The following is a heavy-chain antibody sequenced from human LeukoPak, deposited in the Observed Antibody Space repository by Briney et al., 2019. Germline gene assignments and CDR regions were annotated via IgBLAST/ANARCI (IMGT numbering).Heavy chain of an antibody. D-gene: IGHD1-26*01. J-gene: IGHJ4*02. Sequence: GASVKVSCKASGGTFSSYAISWVRQAPGQGLEWMGHIDPKNGGTKYAQKFQDRFIMTRDTSINTAYMELSRLRSDDTAVYSCARDPSTKYYFDYWGQGTLVTVSS. CDR3: ARDPSTKYYFDY. CDR2: IDPKNGGT. V-gene: IGHV1-2*06. CDR1: GGTFSSYA.